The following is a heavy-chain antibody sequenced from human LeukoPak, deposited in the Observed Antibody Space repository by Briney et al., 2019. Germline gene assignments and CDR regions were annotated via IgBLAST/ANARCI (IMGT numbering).Heavy chain of an antibody. Sequence: GASVKVSCKASGYTFTGYYMHWVRQAPGQGLEWMGWINPNSGGTNYAQKFQGRVTMTRDTSISTAYMELSRLRSDDTAVYCCAREITIFGVAYDPWGQGTLVTVSS. J-gene: IGHJ5*02. D-gene: IGHD3-3*01. CDR2: INPNSGGT. V-gene: IGHV1-2*02. CDR1: GYTFTGYY. CDR3: AREITIFGVAYDP.